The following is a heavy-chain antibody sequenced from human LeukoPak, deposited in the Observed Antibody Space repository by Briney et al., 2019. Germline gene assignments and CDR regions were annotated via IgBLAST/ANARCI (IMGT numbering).Heavy chain of an antibody. D-gene: IGHD2-2*01. CDR1: GFTFSSYA. V-gene: IGHV3-23*01. J-gene: IGHJ4*02. Sequence: GGSLRLSCAAFGFTFSSYAMSWVRQAPGKGLEWVSAISDSGGSTYYADSVKGRFTISRDNSKNTVFLQMNSLRAEDTAVYYCAKDRRGCSSTSCYYQFDYWGQGTLVTVSS. CDR2: ISDSGGST. CDR3: AKDRRGCSSTSCYYQFDY.